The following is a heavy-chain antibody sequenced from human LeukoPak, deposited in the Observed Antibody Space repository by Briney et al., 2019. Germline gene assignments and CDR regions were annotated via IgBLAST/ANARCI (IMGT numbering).Heavy chain of an antibody. V-gene: IGHV1-18*01. CDR1: GYTFTFCN. CDR2: ISVYTGHT. CDR3: ARTPEKQIDY. D-gene: IGHD2-15*01. Sequence: GASVKVSCKASGYTFTFCNITWVRQAPGQGLEWMGRISVYTGHTDFARNFQDRVTMTADTSTTTAYMELKSLRSDDTAVYYCARTPEKQIDYWGQGTLVTVSS. J-gene: IGHJ4*02.